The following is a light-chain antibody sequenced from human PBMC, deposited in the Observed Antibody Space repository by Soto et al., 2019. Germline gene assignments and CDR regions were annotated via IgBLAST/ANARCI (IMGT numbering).Light chain of an antibody. Sequence: QSALTQPASVSGSPGQSITISCTGTSSDVGGYNYVSWYQQHPGKAPKLMIYDVTNRPSGVSNRFSGSKSGNTSSLTISGLQNEDEADYYCSLYASRILLVFGGGTKLTVL. V-gene: IGLV2-14*01. CDR3: SLYASRILLV. CDR1: SSDVGGYNY. J-gene: IGLJ2*01. CDR2: DVT.